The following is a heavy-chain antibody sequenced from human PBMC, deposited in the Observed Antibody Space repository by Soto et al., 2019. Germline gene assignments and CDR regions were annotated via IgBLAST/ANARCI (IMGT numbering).Heavy chain of an antibody. J-gene: IGHJ6*02. CDR2: IYFSGNT. CDR1: GGSISSYY. Sequence: SETLSLTCTVSGGSISSYYWSWIRQPAGKGLEWIGRIYFSGNTKYNPSLKSRVTMSVDTSKNQFSLNLSSMTAADTAVYYCARDSRFSGYSYSGMDVWGQGTTVTVSS. D-gene: IGHD5-12*01. V-gene: IGHV4-4*07. CDR3: ARDSRFSGYSYSGMDV.